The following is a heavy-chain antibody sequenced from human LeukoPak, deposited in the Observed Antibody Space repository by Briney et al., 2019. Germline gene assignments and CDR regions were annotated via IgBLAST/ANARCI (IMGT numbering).Heavy chain of an antibody. CDR1: GFTFSRYT. J-gene: IGHJ4*02. D-gene: IGHD6-19*01. V-gene: IGHV3-48*04. CDR2: ISSSGSTI. Sequence: GGSLRLSCAASGFTFSRYTMNWVRQAAGKGLEWVSYISSSGSTIYYADSVKGRFTISRDNAKNSLYLQMNSLRAEDTAVYYCARSPTGSGWYYFDYWGQGTLVTVSS. CDR3: ARSPTGSGWYYFDY.